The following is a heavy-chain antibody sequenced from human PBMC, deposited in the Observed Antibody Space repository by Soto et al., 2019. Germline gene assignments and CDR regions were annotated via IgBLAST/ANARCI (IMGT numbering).Heavy chain of an antibody. CDR3: ARVVTAAMFLAWGWFDP. CDR2: ISAYNGNT. J-gene: IGHJ5*02. CDR1: GYTFTSYG. D-gene: IGHD2-2*01. V-gene: IGHV1-18*01. Sequence: QVQLVQSGAEVKKPGASVKVSCKASGYTFTSYGISWVRQAPGQGLEWLGWISAYNGNTNYAQKLQGRVTMTTDTSTRTAYMELRSLRSDDTAVYYCARVVTAAMFLAWGWFDPWGQGTLVTVSS.